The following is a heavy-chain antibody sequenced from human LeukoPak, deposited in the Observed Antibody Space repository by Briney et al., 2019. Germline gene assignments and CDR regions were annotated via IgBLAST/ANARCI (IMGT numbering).Heavy chain of an antibody. CDR3: ARTAISGIDY. Sequence: GGSLRLSCAASGFTFSSYSMNWVRQAPGKGLEWVSSISSSGSYIYYADSVKGRFTISRDNAKNTLYLQMNSLRAEDTAVYYCARTAISGIDYWGQGTLVTVSS. D-gene: IGHD1-20*01. J-gene: IGHJ4*02. V-gene: IGHV3-21*01. CDR2: ISSSGSYI. CDR1: GFTFSSYS.